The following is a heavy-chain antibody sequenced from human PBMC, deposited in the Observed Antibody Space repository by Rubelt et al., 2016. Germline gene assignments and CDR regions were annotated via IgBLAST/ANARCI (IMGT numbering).Heavy chain of an antibody. V-gene: IGHV3-30*03. J-gene: IGHJ4*02. CDR3: ARIAYSSIWYYFDY. Sequence: GGGVVQPGRSLRLSCAASGFTFSDYLMHWVRQAPGKGLEWVTVISYDGSNEYYADSVKGRFTISRDNSKNTLNLQMNSLRGEDTAVYYCARIAYSSIWYYFDYWGQGTLVTVSS. D-gene: IGHD6-13*01. CDR2: ISYDGSNE. CDR1: GFTFSDYL.